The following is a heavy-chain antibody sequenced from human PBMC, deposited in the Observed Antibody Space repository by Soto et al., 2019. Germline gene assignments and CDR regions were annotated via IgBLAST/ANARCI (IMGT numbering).Heavy chain of an antibody. CDR1: GFTFTSSA. Sequence: VKVSCKASGFTFTSSAVQWVRQARGQRLEWIGWIVVGSGNTNYAQKFQERVTITRDMSTSTAYMELSSLRSEDTDVYYCAAPTPAGYYGMDVWGQGTTVTVSS. CDR3: AAPTPAGYYGMDV. CDR2: IVVGSGNT. J-gene: IGHJ6*02. V-gene: IGHV1-58*01.